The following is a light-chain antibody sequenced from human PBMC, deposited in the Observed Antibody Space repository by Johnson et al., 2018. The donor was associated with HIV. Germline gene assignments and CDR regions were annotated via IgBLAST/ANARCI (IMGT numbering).Light chain of an antibody. CDR3: GTWDSSLSGV. J-gene: IGLJ1*01. Sequence: QSVLTQSPSVSAAPGQKVTISCSGSSSNIGNNHVSWYQQFPGAAPKLLIYENNKRPSGVPDRFSGSKSGTSATLGITGLQTGDEADYYCGTWDSSLSGVFGTGTKFTVL. V-gene: IGLV1-51*02. CDR1: SSNIGNNH. CDR2: ENN.